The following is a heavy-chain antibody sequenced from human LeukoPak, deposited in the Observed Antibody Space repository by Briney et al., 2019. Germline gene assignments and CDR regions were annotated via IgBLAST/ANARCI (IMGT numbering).Heavy chain of an antibody. Sequence: GGSLRHSCAASGFTFDDYAMHWVRQAPGKGLEWVSGISWNSGRIGYADSVKGRFTISRDNAKNSLYLQMNSLRAEDTAVYYCARGNYYAMDVWGQGTTVTVSS. CDR2: ISWNSGRI. CDR1: GFTFDDYA. J-gene: IGHJ6*02. CDR3: ARGNYYAMDV. V-gene: IGHV3-9*01.